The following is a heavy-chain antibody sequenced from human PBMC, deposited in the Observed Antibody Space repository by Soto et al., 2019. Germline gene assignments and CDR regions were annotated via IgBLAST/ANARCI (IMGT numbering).Heavy chain of an antibody. CDR2: ITSSSSTI. CDR3: ARGFWYFDL. Sequence: PGGSLRVSCAASGFPFVSYSMNWVRQAPGRGLEWLSYITSSSSTIYYADSVKGRFTISRDNAKNSLYLQMNSLRDEDTAVYYCARGFWYFDLWGRGTLVTVSS. CDR1: GFPFVSYS. V-gene: IGHV3-48*02. J-gene: IGHJ2*01.